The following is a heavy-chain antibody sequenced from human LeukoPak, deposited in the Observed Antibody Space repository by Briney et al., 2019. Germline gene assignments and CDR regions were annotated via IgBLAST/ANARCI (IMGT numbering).Heavy chain of an antibody. CDR1: GYTFTSYD. V-gene: IGHV1-8*01. CDR2: MNPNSGNT. J-gene: IGHJ4*02. CDR3: ARGGAYYYDSSGNKFDY. D-gene: IGHD3-22*01. Sequence: ASVKVSCKASGYTFTSYDINWARQATGQGLEWMGWMNPNSGNTGYAQKFQGRVTMTRNTSISTAYMELSSLRSEDTAVYYCARGGAYYYDSSGNKFDYWGQGTLVTVSS.